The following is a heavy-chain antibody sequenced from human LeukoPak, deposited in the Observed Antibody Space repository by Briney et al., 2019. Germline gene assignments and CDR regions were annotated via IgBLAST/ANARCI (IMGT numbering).Heavy chain of an antibody. D-gene: IGHD4-17*01. V-gene: IGHV4-59*01. Sequence: PSGTLSLTCAVSGGSLSGYYWSWIRQPPGKGLEWIGYISYSGNTNYNPSLKSRVTISVDTSKNQFSLKVSSVTAADTAVYYCARGAARGVTTLDYWGQGTLVTVSS. CDR1: GGSLSGYY. CDR2: ISYSGNT. J-gene: IGHJ4*02. CDR3: ARGAARGVTTLDY.